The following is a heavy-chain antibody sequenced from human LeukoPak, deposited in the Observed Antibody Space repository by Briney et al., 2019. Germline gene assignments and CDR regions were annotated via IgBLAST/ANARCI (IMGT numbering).Heavy chain of an antibody. J-gene: IGHJ4*02. CDR2: INPNSGGT. Sequence: ASVKVSCKASGYTFTGYYMHWVRQAPGQGLEWMGWINPNSGGTNYAQKFQGRVTMTRDTSISTAYMELSRLRSDDTAVYYCAILSLGYCGSTSCYTDYWGQGTLVTVSS. CDR1: GYTFTGYY. D-gene: IGHD2-2*02. CDR3: AILSLGYCGSTSCYTDY. V-gene: IGHV1-2*02.